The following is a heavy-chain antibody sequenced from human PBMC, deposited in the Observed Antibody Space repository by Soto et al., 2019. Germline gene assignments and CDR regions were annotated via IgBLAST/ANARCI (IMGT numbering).Heavy chain of an antibody. D-gene: IGHD3-22*01. CDR1: VGPFRSYA. V-gene: IGHV1-69*01. CDR3: ASSRYHYYSGGPRAFDI. J-gene: IGHJ3*02. CDR2: IIPLFGTT. Sequence: QVQLGQSGAEVKKPGSSVKVSCKASVGPFRSYALSWVRQAPGQGPEWMGGIIPLFGTTHYAHKFQGRVTITAAESTSSASLELSSLRYDDTAVYYCASSRYHYYSGGPRAFDIGAQGTMVPVTS.